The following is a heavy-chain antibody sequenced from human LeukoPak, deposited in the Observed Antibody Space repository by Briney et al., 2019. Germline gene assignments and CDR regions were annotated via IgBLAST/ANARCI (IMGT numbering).Heavy chain of an antibody. CDR1: GYTFTSYD. J-gene: IGHJ6*03. CDR3: ARATSIAARRGYYYYYMDV. D-gene: IGHD6-6*01. V-gene: IGHV1-8*01. Sequence: ASVKVSCKASGYTFTSYDINWVRQATGQGLEWMGWMNPNSGNTGYAPKFQGRVTMTRNTSISTAYMELSSLRSEDTAVYYCARATSIAARRGYYYYYMDVWGKGTTVTVSS. CDR2: MNPNSGNT.